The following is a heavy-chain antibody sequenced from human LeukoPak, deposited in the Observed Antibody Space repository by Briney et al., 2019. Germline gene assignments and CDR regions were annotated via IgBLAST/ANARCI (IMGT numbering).Heavy chain of an antibody. V-gene: IGHV4-61*02. CDR3: ARVMAVNPDWFDP. Sequence: SETLSLTCTVSGASISSESYYWTWIRQPAGKGLEWIGRIYNTGSTKYNPSLKSRVTISIDTSKNQFSLKLNSVTAAVTAVYYCARVMAVNPDWFDPWGQGTLVTVSS. D-gene: IGHD5-24*01. CDR1: GASISSESYY. CDR2: IYNTGST. J-gene: IGHJ5*02.